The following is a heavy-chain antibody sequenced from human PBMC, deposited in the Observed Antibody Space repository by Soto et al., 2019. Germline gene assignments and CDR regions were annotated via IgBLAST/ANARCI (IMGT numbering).Heavy chain of an antibody. CDR3: ARPTTYCSSTSCYPYDAFDI. J-gene: IGHJ3*02. V-gene: IGHV5-51*01. D-gene: IGHD2-2*01. CDR1: GYSFTSYW. CDR2: IYPGDSDT. Sequence: PGESLKISCKGSGYSFTSYWTGWVRQRPGKGLKWMGIIYPGDSDTRYSPSFQGQVTISADKSISTAYLQWSSLKASDTAMYYCARPTTYCSSTSCYPYDAFDIWGQGTMVTVSS.